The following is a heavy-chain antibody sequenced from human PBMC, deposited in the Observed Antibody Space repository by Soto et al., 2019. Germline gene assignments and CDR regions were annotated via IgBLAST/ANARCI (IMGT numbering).Heavy chain of an antibody. J-gene: IGHJ6*04. Sequence: PVESLNISCKCSGYSFTSYWIGWVRQMPRKGLEWMGIIYPGDSDTRYSPSFQGQVTISADKSISTAYLQWSSLKASDTAMYYCARLSLTRYDILTTTQNYGMDGWGKGTSVTGSP. V-gene: IGHV5-51*01. D-gene: IGHD3-9*01. CDR3: ARLSLTRYDILTTTQNYGMDG. CDR2: IYPGDSDT. CDR1: GYSFTSYW.